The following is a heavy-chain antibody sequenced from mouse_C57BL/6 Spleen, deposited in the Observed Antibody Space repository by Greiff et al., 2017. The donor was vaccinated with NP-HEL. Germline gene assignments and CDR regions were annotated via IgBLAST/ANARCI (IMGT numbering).Heavy chain of an antibody. CDR3: VFYGNYAY. CDR1: GYTFTDYN. D-gene: IGHD2-1*01. J-gene: IGHJ3*01. Sequence: EVQLQQSGPELVRPGASVKIPCKASGYTFTDYNMDWVKQSHGKSLEWIGDINPNNGGTIYNQKFKGKATLTGYKSSITAYMEVRSLTSEDTAVYYCVFYGNYAYWGQGTLVTVSA. CDR2: INPNNGGT. V-gene: IGHV1-18*01.